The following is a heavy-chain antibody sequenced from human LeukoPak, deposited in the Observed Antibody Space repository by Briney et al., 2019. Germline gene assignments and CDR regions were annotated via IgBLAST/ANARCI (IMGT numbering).Heavy chain of an antibody. J-gene: IGHJ4*02. CDR3: ARSDDY. V-gene: IGHV3-7*01. CDR2: IKQDGSEK. CDR1: GFTFSSYS. Sequence: GGSLRLSCAASGFTFSSYSMNWVRQAPGKGLEWVANIKQDGSEKYYVNSVKGRFTISRDNAKNSLYLQMNSLRAEDTAVYYCARSDDYWGQGTLVTVSS.